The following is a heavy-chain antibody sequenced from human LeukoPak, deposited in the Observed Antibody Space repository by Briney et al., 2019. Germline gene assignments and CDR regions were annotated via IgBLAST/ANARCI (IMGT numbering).Heavy chain of an antibody. CDR1: GFTFSTYW. CDR2: IKGDGSEK. CDR3: AKVPAQERYYDFWSGSLHFDY. D-gene: IGHD3-3*01. V-gene: IGHV3-7*03. J-gene: IGHJ4*02. Sequence: GGSLRLSCAASGFTFSTYWMAWVRQAPGKGLEWVANIKGDGSEKYHGDSVTGRFTISRDNAKNSLYLRMNSLRAEDTAVYYCAKVPAQERYYDFWSGSLHFDYWGQGTLVTVSS.